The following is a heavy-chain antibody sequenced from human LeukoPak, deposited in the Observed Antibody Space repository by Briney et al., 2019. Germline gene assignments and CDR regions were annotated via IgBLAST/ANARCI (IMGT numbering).Heavy chain of an antibody. V-gene: IGHV1-18*01. D-gene: IGHD2-2*01. CDR1: GYTFTSYD. CDR3: ARAVVVVPAAEGWFDP. J-gene: IGHJ5*02. CDR2: ISAYNGNT. Sequence: ASVKASCKTSGYTFTSYDINWVRQATGQGLEWMGWISAYNGNTNYAQKLQGRVTMTTDTSTSTAYMELRSLRSDDTAVYYCARAVVVVPAAEGWFDPWGQGTLVTVS.